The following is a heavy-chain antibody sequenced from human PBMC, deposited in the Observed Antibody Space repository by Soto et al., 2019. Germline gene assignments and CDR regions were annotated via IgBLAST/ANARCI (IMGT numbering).Heavy chain of an antibody. Sequence: QVQLVESGGGVVQPGRSLRLSCAASGFTFSSYAMHWVRQAPGKGLEWVAVISYDGSNKYYADSVKGRFTISRDNSKNTLYLQMNSLRAEDTAVSYCARGEEYSYGLDAFDIWGQGTMVTVSS. D-gene: IGHD5-18*01. J-gene: IGHJ3*02. CDR2: ISYDGSNK. CDR1: GFTFSSYA. CDR3: ARGEEYSYGLDAFDI. V-gene: IGHV3-30-3*01.